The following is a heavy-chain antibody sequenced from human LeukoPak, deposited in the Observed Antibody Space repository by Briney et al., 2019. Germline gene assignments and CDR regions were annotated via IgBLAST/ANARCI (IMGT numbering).Heavy chain of an antibody. CDR3: VRDDALGYCSSTNCYTENWFDP. V-gene: IGHV3-23*01. J-gene: IGHJ5*02. D-gene: IGHD2-2*02. CDR2: ISGGGGTT. Sequence: GGSLRLSCAASGFTFSSYAMSWVRQAPGKGLEWVSGISGGGGTTYYADSLKGRFTISRDNSKNTLYLQMNSLRAEDTAVYYCVRDDALGYCSSTNCYTENWFDPWGQGTLVTVSS. CDR1: GFTFSSYA.